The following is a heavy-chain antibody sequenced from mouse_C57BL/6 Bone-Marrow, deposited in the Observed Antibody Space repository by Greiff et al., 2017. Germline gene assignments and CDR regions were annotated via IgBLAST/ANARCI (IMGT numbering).Heavy chain of an antibody. V-gene: IGHV1-80*01. D-gene: IGHD1-1*01. CDR1: GYAFSSYW. CDR3: ARRGSSSAMDY. CDR2: IYPGDGDT. Sequence: FQLQQSGAELVKPGASVKISCKASGYAFSSYWMNWVKQRPGKGLEWIGQIYPGDGDTNYNGKFKGKATLTADKSSSTAYMPLSSLTSEDSAVYFCARRGSSSAMDYWGQGTSVTVSS. J-gene: IGHJ4*01.